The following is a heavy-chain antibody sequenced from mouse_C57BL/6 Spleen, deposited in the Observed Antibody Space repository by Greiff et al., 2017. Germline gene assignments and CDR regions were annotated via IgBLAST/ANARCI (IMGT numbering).Heavy chain of an antibody. CDR2: IYPGDGDT. V-gene: IGHV1-82*01. Sequence: VQVVESGPELVKPGASVKISCKASGYAFSSSWMNWVKQRPGKGLEWIGRIYPGDGDTNYNGKFKGKATLTADKSSSTAYMQLSSLTSEDSAVYFCARRGYSKEDAMDYWGQGTSVTVSS. CDR1: GYAFSSSW. D-gene: IGHD2-5*01. J-gene: IGHJ4*01. CDR3: ARRGYSKEDAMDY.